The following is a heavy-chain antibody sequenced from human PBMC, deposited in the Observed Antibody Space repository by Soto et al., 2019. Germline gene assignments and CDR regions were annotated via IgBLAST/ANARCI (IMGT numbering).Heavy chain of an antibody. Sequence: QVHLQESGPGLVKPSETLSLTCTVSGGSINNHYWSWIRHPPGKGLEWIGYIYYTGTTNYNPSLKSRVTTSADTSTNPSSPNLTALTAADTAIYYCARANWYSEYWGQGTLITVSS. J-gene: IGHJ4*02. V-gene: IGHV4-59*11. D-gene: IGHD7-27*01. CDR1: GGSINNHY. CDR2: IYYTGTT. CDR3: ARANWYSEY.